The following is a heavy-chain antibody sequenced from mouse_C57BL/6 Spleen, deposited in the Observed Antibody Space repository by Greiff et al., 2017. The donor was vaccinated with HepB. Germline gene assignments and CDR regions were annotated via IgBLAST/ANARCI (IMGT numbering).Heavy chain of an antibody. CDR3: ARSYYYGSSFYVDY. Sequence: QVHVQQSGAELVRPGSSVKLSCTASGYTFTSYWMHWVKQRPIQGLEWIGNIDPSDSETHYNQNFKDKATLTVDKSSSTAYMQLSSLTSEDSAVYYSARSYYYGSSFYVDYGGQGTTLAVSS. D-gene: IGHD1-1*01. V-gene: IGHV1-52*01. CDR2: IDPSDSET. J-gene: IGHJ2*01. CDR1: GYTFTSYW.